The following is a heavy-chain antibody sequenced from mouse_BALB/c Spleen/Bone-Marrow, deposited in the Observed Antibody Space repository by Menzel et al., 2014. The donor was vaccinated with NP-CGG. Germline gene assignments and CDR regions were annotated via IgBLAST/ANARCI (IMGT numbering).Heavy chain of an antibody. CDR3: VRGKNYDYDY. CDR2: INSNGGST. D-gene: IGHD2-4*01. J-gene: IGHJ2*01. V-gene: IGHV5-6-3*01. Sequence: EVNLVESGGGLVQPGGSLKLSCAASGFTFSSYGMSWVRQTPDKRLELVATINSNGGSTYYPDSVKGRFTISRDNARNTLYLQMSRLKSEDTAMYYGVRGKNYDYDYWGQGTTLTVSS. CDR1: GFTFSSYG.